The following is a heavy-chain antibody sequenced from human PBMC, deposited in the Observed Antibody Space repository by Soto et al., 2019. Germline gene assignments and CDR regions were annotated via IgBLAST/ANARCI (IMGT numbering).Heavy chain of an antibody. V-gene: IGHV3-23*01. D-gene: IGHD2-2*02. Sequence: EVQLLESGGGLVQPGGSLRLSCAASGFTFSSYAMNLLRQAPGKGLECVSTINGSGGSTYYAHTSTYYADSVKGRFTITRDNSKNTLYLQMNSMRAEDTAVYYCAKVGGTSHHPIPVDYWGQGTLVTISS. CDR2: INGSGGSTYYAHTST. CDR1: GFTFSSYA. J-gene: IGHJ4*02. CDR3: AKVGGTSHHPIPVDY.